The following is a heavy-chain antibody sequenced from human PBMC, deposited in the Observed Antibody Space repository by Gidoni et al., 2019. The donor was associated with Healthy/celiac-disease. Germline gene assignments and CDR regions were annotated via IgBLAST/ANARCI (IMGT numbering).Heavy chain of an antibody. CDR3: ARDPSMTTVTYFDY. CDR1: GFPFSSYE. J-gene: IGHJ4*02. V-gene: IGHV3-48*03. CDR2: ISSSGSTI. D-gene: IGHD4-17*01. Sequence: EVQLVESGGGLVQPGGSLRLSCAASGFPFSSYEMTWVRQAPGKGLEWVSYISSSGSTIYYADAVKGRFTISRDNAKNSLYLQMNSLRAEDTAVYYCARDPSMTTVTYFDYWGQGTLVTVSS.